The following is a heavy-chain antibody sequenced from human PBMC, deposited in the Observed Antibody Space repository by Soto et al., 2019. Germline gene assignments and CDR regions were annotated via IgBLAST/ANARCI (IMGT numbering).Heavy chain of an antibody. D-gene: IGHD3-10*01. CDR1: GFTFRSYA. CDR2: VSGSGRDT. V-gene: IGHV3-23*01. CDR3: AKLPMVQWGPHAYHFHY. J-gene: IGHJ4*02. Sequence: EVQLLQSGGGLVQPGGSLRLSCAASGFTFRSYAITWARQAPGKGLEWVSTVSGSGRDTYYADSVKGRFTISRDNSNNTLFLQMDSLRGEDTAVYYCAKLPMVQWGPHAYHFHYWGQGTLVTVSS.